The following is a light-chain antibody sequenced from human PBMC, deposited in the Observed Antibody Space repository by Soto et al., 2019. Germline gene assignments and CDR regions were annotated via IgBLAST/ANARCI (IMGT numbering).Light chain of an antibody. J-gene: IGKJ1*01. CDR3: HHFNTWPPKA. CDR2: SAS. V-gene: IGKV3-15*01. CDR1: QNISTN. Sequence: DIVMTQTPATLSVSPGERATLSCRASQNISTNVAWYQQKPGQAPRLLLLSASSRISDIPARFSGSGSGTEFTRTISGLQSEDVAVGYCHHFNTWPPKAFGQGIKVDFK.